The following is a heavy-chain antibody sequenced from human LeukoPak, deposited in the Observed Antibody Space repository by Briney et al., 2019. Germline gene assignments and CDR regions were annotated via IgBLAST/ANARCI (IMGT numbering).Heavy chain of an antibody. J-gene: IGHJ4*02. D-gene: IGHD2/OR15-2a*01. CDR2: IKQDGSEK. CDR3: AKGRRIHLFDY. CDR1: GFTFSSYW. Sequence: GGSLRLSCAASGFTFSSYWMSWVRQAPGKGLEWVANIKQDGSEKYYVDSVKGRFTISRDNAKNSLYLQMNSLRAEDTAVYYCAKGRRIHLFDYWGQGTLVTVSS. V-gene: IGHV3-7*02.